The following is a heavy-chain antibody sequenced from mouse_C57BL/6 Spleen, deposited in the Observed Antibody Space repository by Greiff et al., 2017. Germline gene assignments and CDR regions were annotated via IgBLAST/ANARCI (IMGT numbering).Heavy chain of an antibody. V-gene: IGHV5-16*01. Sequence: EVQLQESEGGLVQPGSSMKLSCTASGFTFSDYYMAWVRQVPEKGLEWVANINYDGSSTYYLDSLKSRFIISRDNAKNILYLQMSSLKSEDTATYYCARDGVGYFDVWGTGTTVTVSS. CDR3: ARDGVGYFDV. J-gene: IGHJ1*03. CDR1: GFTFSDYY. CDR2: INYDGSST. D-gene: IGHD1-1*01.